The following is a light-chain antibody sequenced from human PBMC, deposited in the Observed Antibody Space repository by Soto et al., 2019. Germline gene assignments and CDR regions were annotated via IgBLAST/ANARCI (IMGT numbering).Light chain of an antibody. Sequence: QSALTQPASVSGSPGQSITISCTGTSSDVGAYNYVSWYQHHPRKAPKLMIYEVSHRPSGVSNRFSGSKSGNTAFLTISGLQAEDEADYYCSSYTGSSTLYVFGTGTKVTVL. CDR2: EVS. J-gene: IGLJ1*01. CDR3: SSYTGSSTLYV. V-gene: IGLV2-14*01. CDR1: SSDVGAYNY.